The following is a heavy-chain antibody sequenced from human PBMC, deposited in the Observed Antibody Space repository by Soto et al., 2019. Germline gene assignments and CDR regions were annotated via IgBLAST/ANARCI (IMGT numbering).Heavy chain of an antibody. CDR3: AKVALLLWFGELLGGFDP. J-gene: IGHJ5*02. D-gene: IGHD3-10*01. Sequence: SETLSLTCTVSGASIITGNFYWAWIRQSPGTGLEWMGSICFGRDTYFNPSLKSRLTISVDTSKNQFSLKLSSVTAEDTAVYYCAKVALLLWFGELLGGFDPWGQGTLVTVSS. V-gene: IGHV4-39*07. CDR1: GASIITGNFY. CDR2: ICFGRDT.